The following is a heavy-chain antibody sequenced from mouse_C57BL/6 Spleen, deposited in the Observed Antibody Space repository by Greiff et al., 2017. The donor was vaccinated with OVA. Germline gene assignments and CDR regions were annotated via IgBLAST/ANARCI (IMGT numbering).Heavy chain of an antibody. CDR3: ARYGNYEGLAY. J-gene: IGHJ3*01. D-gene: IGHD2-1*01. Sequence: VQLKQSGPELVKPGASVKIPCKASGYTFTDYNMDWVKQSHGKSLEWIGDINPNNGGTIYNQKFKGKATLTVDKSSSTAYMELRSLTSEDTAVYYCARYGNYEGLAYWGQGTLVTVSA. CDR1: GYTFTDYN. CDR2: INPNNGGT. V-gene: IGHV1-18*01.